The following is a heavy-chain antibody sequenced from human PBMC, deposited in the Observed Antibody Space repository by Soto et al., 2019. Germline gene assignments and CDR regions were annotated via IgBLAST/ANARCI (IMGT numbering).Heavy chain of an antibody. J-gene: IGHJ3*02. D-gene: IGHD3-22*01. CDR1: GGSISSSNW. Sequence: QVQLQESGPGLVKPSGTLSLTCAVSGGSISSSNWWNWVRQPPGKGLEWIREIYHSGSTNYNPSLKSRLTISVDKSKDQFSLKLSSVTAADTAVYYCARDPEWYYYDSSCSRADVAFDIWGQGTMVTVSS. CDR2: IYHSGST. CDR3: ARDPEWYYYDSSCSRADVAFDI. V-gene: IGHV4-4*02.